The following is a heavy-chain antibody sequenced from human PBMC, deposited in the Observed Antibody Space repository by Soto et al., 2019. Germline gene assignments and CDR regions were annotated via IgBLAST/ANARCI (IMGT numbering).Heavy chain of an antibody. CDR3: ASNRYGYTFYDY. D-gene: IGHD5-18*01. CDR2: IFYSVNT. V-gene: IGHV4-39*07. Sequence: PSETLSLTCTVSGASISSSSYYWGWIRQPPGKGLEWIGTIFYSVNTYYNPSLKSRVTISVDTSKNQFSLKLSSVTAADTAVYYCASNRYGYTFYDYWGQGTLVTVSS. CDR1: GASISSSSYY. J-gene: IGHJ4*02.